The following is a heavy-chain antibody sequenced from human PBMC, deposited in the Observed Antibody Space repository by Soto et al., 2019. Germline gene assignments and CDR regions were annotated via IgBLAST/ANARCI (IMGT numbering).Heavy chain of an antibody. V-gene: IGHV3-23*01. CDR2: ISGSGGST. CDR3: AKGGSGWWGYFDY. J-gene: IGHJ4*02. D-gene: IGHD6-19*01. Sequence: EVQLLESGGGLVQPGGSLRLSCAASGFTFSSYAMSWVRQAPGKGLEWVSAISGSGGSTYYADSVKGRFTSSRDNSKNTLYLQMNSLRAEDTAVYYCAKGGSGWWGYFDYWGQGTLVTVSS. CDR1: GFTFSSYA.